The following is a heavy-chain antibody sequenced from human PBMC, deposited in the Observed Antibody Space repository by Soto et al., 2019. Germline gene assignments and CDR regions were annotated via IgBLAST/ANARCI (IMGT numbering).Heavy chain of an antibody. D-gene: IGHD4-17*01. V-gene: IGHV3-30-3*01. CDR3: ARAQAALGGDYGGLVFGY. CDR2: ISYDGSNK. Sequence: SLRLSCAASGFTFSSYAMHWVRQAPGKGLEWVAVISYDGSNKYYADSVKGRFTISRDNSKNTLYLQMNSLRAEDTAVYYCARAQAALGGDYGGLVFGYWGQGTLVTVSS. CDR1: GFTFSSYA. J-gene: IGHJ4*02.